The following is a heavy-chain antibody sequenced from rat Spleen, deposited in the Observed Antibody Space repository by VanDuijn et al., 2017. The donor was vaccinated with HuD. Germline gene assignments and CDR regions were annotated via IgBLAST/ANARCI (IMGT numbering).Heavy chain of an antibody. J-gene: IGHJ2*01. Sequence: EVQLVESGGGLVQPGRSLKLSCAASGFTFSDYAMAWVRQAPKKGLEWVATIIYDGSSTYYRDSVKGRFTISRDNAKSTLYLQMDSLRSEDTATYYCATEGLQWLFDYWGQGVMVTVSS. D-gene: IGHD1-1*01. CDR2: IIYDGSST. CDR3: ATEGLQWLFDY. V-gene: IGHV5-17*01. CDR1: GFTFSDYA.